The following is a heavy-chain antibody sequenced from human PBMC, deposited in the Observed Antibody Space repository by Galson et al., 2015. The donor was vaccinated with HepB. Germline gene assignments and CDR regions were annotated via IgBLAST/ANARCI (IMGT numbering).Heavy chain of an antibody. CDR2: ISYDGSNK. J-gene: IGHJ4*02. CDR1: GFTFSRYA. Sequence: SLRLSCAASGFTFSRYAMHWVRQAPGKGLEWVAVISYDGSNKYYADSVKGRFTISRDNSKNTLYLQMNSLRAEDTAVYYCARDPKPFIAVAGHFDYWGQGTLVTVSS. CDR3: ARDPKPFIAVAGHFDY. D-gene: IGHD6-19*01. V-gene: IGHV3-30-3*01.